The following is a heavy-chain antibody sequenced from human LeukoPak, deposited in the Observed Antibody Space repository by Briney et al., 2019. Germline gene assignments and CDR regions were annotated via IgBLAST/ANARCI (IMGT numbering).Heavy chain of an antibody. CDR2: IYYSGST. J-gene: IGHJ4*02. V-gene: IGHV4-30-4*01. D-gene: IGHD3-10*01. Sequence: PSETLSLTCTVSGGSISSGDYYWNWIRQPPGKGLEWIGYIYYSGSTYYNPSLKSRVTISVDMSKNQFSLKLSSVTAADTAVYYCARDYGSGSYPYFDYWGQGTLVTVSS. CDR1: GGSISSGDYY. CDR3: ARDYGSGSYPYFDY.